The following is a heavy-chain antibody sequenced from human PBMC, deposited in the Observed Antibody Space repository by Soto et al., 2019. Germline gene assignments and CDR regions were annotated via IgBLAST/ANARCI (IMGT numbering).Heavy chain of an antibody. CDR3: AKDRNLRWFDP. J-gene: IGHJ5*02. CDR2: ISYDGSNK. Sequence: GGSLRLSCAASGFTFSSYGMHWVRQAPGKGLEWVAVISYDGSNKYYADSVKGRFTISRDNSKNTLYLQMNSLRAEDTAVYYCAKDRNLRWFDPWGQGTLVTVSS. V-gene: IGHV3-30*18. CDR1: GFTFSSYG.